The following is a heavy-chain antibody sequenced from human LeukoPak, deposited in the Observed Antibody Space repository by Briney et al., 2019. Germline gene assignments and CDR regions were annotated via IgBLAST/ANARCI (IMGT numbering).Heavy chain of an antibody. V-gene: IGHV3-33*08. CDR1: GFTFSSYS. CDR3: ARDSASVASDAFDF. Sequence: GGSLRLSCAASGFTFSSYSMNWVRQAPGKGLEWVAVIWYDGSNKYYADSVKGRFTISRDNSKNTLYLQMNSLRAEDTAVYYCARDSASVASDAFDFWGQGTMVTVSS. D-gene: IGHD4-23*01. CDR2: IWYDGSNK. J-gene: IGHJ3*01.